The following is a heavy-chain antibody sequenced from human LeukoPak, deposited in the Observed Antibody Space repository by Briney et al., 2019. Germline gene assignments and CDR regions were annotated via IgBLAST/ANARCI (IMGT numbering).Heavy chain of an antibody. CDR2: ISYDGSNK. J-gene: IGHJ4*02. V-gene: IGHV3-30*04. D-gene: IGHD4-17*01. Sequence: GGSLRLSCAASGFTFSSYAMHWVRQAPGKGLEWVAVISYDGSNKYYADSVKGRFTISRDNSTNTLYLQMNSLRAEDTAVYYCARGGYGDYRTTFDYWGQGTLVTVSS. CDR1: GFTFSSYA. CDR3: ARGGYGDYRTTFDY.